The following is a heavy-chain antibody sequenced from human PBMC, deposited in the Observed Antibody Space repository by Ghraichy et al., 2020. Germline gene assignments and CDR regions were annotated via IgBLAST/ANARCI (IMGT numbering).Heavy chain of an antibody. V-gene: IGHV4-59*01. D-gene: IGHD1-7*01. CDR1: GGSIRSYY. CDR3: ARGSNWNYLGHFQY. CDR2: IYYSGST. Sequence: SQTLSLTCTVSGGSIRSYYWSWIRQPPGKGLEWIGYIYYSGSTDYYPSFKSRVTISIDTSKNQFSLKVRSVTAADTAVYYFARGSNWNYLGHFQYWGQGALVTVSS. J-gene: IGHJ1*01.